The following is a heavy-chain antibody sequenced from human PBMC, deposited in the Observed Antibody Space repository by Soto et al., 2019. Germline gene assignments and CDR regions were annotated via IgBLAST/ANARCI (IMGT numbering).Heavy chain of an antibody. J-gene: IGHJ4*02. CDR2: IYWDDDK. CDR3: ATRGWIQLWLPFDY. CDR1: GFSLSTSGVG. V-gene: IGHV2-5*02. Sequence: QITLKESGPPLVKPTQTLTLTCTFSGFSLSTSGVGVGWIRQPPGKALEWLALIYWDDDKRYSPSLKSRLTITKDTSKNQVVLTMTNMDPVDTDTYYCATRGWIQLWLPFDYWGQGTLVTVSS. D-gene: IGHD5-18*01.